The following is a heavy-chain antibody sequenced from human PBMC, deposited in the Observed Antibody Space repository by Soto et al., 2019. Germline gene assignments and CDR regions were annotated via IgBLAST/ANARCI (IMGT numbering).Heavy chain of an antibody. V-gene: IGHV3-21*01. J-gene: IGHJ5*01. CDR1: GFSFSSDS. D-gene: IGHD1-7*01. CDR3: ARDPPTGTTLDWVDS. Sequence: SLRLSCAASGFSFSSDSMGWVRQAPGKVLEWVSSISSSGIFKNYADSVKGRFTISRDNSKNSLYLQMNSLKDEDTAVYYCARDPPTGTTLDWVDSWGQGTLVTVSS. CDR2: ISSSGIFK.